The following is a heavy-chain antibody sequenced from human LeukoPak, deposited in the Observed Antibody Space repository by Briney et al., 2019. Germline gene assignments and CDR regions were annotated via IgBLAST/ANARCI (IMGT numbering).Heavy chain of an antibody. CDR1: GFTFSSYG. CDR3: ARDLTYYDSSGYGY. D-gene: IGHD3-22*01. J-gene: IGHJ4*02. CDR2: IWYDGSNK. Sequence: PGGSLRPSCAASGFTFSSYGMHCVRQAPGKGLEWVAVIWYDGSNKYYADSVKGRFTISRDNSKNTLYLQMNSLRAEDTAVYYCARDLTYYDSSGYGYWGQGTLVTVSS. V-gene: IGHV3-33*01.